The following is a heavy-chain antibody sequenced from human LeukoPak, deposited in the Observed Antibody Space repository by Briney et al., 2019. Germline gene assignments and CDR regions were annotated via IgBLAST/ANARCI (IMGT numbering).Heavy chain of an antibody. Sequence: SVKVSCKASGGTFSSYAISWVRQAPGQGLEWMGRIIPILGIANYAQKFQGRVTITADKSTSTAYMELSSLRSEDTAVYYCAREDGYCSGGSCYGGLYWGQGTLVTVSS. CDR1: GGTFSSYA. CDR3: AREDGYCSGGSCYGGLY. CDR2: IIPILGIA. V-gene: IGHV1-69*04. J-gene: IGHJ4*02. D-gene: IGHD2-15*01.